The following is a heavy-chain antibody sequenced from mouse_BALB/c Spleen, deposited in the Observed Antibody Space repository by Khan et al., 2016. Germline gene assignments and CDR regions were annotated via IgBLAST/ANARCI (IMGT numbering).Heavy chain of an antibody. CDR1: GYSITSGYY. D-gene: IGHD2-1*01. Sequence: EVQLQESGPGLVKPSQSLSLTCSVTGYSITSGYYWNWIRQFPGKKLEWMGYISYDGSNNYNPSLKNRISITRDQSKNQFFLKLNSVTTEDTATYYCARVDGNSGYCDVWGAGTTVTVSS. CDR3: ARVDGNSGYCDV. CDR2: ISYDGSN. V-gene: IGHV3-6*02. J-gene: IGHJ1*01.